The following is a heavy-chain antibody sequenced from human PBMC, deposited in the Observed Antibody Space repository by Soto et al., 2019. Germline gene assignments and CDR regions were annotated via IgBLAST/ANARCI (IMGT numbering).Heavy chain of an antibody. J-gene: IGHJ3*02. V-gene: IGHV1-24*01. CDR1: GYTLTELS. CDR2: FDPEDGET. D-gene: IGHD3-16*02. Sequence: ASVKVSCKVSGYTLTELSMHWVRQAPGKGLEWMGGFDPEDGETIYAQKFQGRVTMTEDTSTDTAYMELSSLRSEDTAVYYCATDLQRIMITFGGVITPGGAFDIWGQGTMVTVSS. CDR3: ATDLQRIMITFGGVITPGGAFDI.